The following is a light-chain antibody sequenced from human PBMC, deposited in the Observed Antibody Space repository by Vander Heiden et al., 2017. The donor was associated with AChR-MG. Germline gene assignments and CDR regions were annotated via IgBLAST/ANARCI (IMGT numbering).Light chain of an antibody. CDR3: QSYDSSLSGSWV. CDR2: GSS. CDR1: SSNIGAGYD. J-gene: IGLJ3*02. V-gene: IGLV1-40*01. Sequence: QSVLTHPPHVSLAPGQRVTISCAGSSSNIGAGYDVHWYQQLPGTAPKLLIYGSSNRPSGVPDRFSGSKSGTSASLAITGLQAEDEADYYCQSYDSSLSGSWVFGGGTKLTVL.